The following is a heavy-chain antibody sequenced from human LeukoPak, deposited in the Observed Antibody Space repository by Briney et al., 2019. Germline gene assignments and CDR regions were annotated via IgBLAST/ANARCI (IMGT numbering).Heavy chain of an antibody. D-gene: IGHD3-10*01. CDR1: GFTFDDYA. V-gene: IGHV3-9*01. Sequence: PGGSLRLSCAASGFTFDDYAMHWVRQAPGKGLEWVSGISWNSGSIGYADSVKGRFTISRDNAKNTLYLQMSSLRAADTAVYYCARVNSEITMVRGVIWYFDLWGRGTLVTVSS. CDR3: ARVNSEITMVRGVIWYFDL. J-gene: IGHJ2*01. CDR2: ISWNSGSI.